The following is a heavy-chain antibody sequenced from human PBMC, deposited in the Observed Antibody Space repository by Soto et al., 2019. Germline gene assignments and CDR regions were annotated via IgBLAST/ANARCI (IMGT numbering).Heavy chain of an antibody. J-gene: IGHJ6*02. CDR3: ARDRYYGSGSWPYGMDV. Sequence: SPTLSLTCAISGDSVSSNIAAWNWIRQSPSRGLEWLGRTYYRSKWYNDYAVSVKSRITINPDTSKNQFSLQLNSVTPEDTAVYYCARDRYYGSGSWPYGMDVWGQGTTVTVSS. D-gene: IGHD3-10*01. CDR2: TYYRSKWYN. V-gene: IGHV6-1*01. CDR1: GDSVSSNIAA.